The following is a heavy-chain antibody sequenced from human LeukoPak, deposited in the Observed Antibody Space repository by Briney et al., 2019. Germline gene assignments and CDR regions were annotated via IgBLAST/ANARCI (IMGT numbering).Heavy chain of an antibody. CDR1: GFTFSDYY. D-gene: IGHD2-21*02. Sequence: GGSLRLSCAASGFTFSDYYMSWIRQAPGKGLEWVSSISSRSSYIYYADALRGRFTTSRDNARNSVYLQMDGLRVEDTAVYYCAKIDDYYKHFDSWGQGTLVTVSS. V-gene: IGHV3-11*06. CDR3: AKIDDYYKHFDS. CDR2: ISSRSSYI. J-gene: IGHJ4*02.